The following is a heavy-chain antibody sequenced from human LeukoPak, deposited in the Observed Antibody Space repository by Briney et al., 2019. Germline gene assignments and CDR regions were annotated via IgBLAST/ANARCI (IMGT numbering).Heavy chain of an antibody. CDR1: GGSISSSY. J-gene: IGHJ4*02. CDR3: GRWRSGFDS. V-gene: IGHV4-59*01. CDR2: TYCSGST. Sequence: SETLSLTCTVSGGSISSSYWSWIRQPPGKGLEWIGYTYCSGSTNYNPSLKSRVTISVDTSKNQFSLKLISVTAADTAVYYCGRWRSGFDSWGQGTLVTVSS.